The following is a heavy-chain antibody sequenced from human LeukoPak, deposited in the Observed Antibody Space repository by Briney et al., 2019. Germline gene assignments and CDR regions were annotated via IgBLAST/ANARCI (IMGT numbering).Heavy chain of an antibody. Sequence: SKTLSLTCTVSGGSISSSSDYWGWIRQPPGKGLEWIGSIYYSGNTYYNPSLKSRVTISLDTSKNQFSLKLSSVTAADTAVYYCARGPAPWYFDLWGRGTLVTVSS. V-gene: IGHV4-39*01. D-gene: IGHD2-2*01. CDR3: ARGPAPWYFDL. J-gene: IGHJ2*01. CDR1: GGSISSSSDY. CDR2: IYYSGNT.